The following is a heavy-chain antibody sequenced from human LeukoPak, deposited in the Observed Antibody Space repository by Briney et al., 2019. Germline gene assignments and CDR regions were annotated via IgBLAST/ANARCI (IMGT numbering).Heavy chain of an antibody. V-gene: IGHV4-38-2*02. J-gene: IGHJ4*02. CDR2: IYHSGST. CDR1: GYSISSGYY. D-gene: IGHD1-26*01. CDR3: ARGSPLSGGAKHYFDY. Sequence: SQTLSLTCTVSGYSISSGYYWGWIRQPPGKGQEWIGSIYHSGSTYYNPSLKSRVTISVDTSKNQFSLKLSSVTAADTAVYYCARGSPLSGGAKHYFDYWGQGTLVTVSS.